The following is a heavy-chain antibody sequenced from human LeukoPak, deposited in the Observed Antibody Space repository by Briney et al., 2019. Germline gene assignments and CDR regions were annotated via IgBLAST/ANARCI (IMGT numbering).Heavy chain of an antibody. Sequence: GGSLRLSCAASGFTFSNNWMHWVRQAPGKGLVWVSRINSDGSSTSYADSVKGRFTISRDNAKNSLYLQMNSLRAEDTALYYCAKGGYYDLDAFDIWGQGTMVTVSS. V-gene: IGHV3-74*01. CDR1: GFTFSNNW. CDR2: INSDGSST. CDR3: AKGGYYDLDAFDI. D-gene: IGHD1-26*01. J-gene: IGHJ3*02.